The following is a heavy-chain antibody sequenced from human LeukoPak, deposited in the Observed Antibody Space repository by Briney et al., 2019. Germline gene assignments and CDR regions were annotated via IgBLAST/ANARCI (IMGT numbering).Heavy chain of an antibody. CDR2: IKQDGSEQ. CDR1: GITMSSQW. CDR3: AGGPGWVHDY. V-gene: IGHV3-7*01. Sequence: PGGSLRLSCVASGITMSSQWMNWVRQAPGKGLEWVANIKQDGSEQYYVDPVKGRFTISRDNAKNSLYLQMDSLRDEDTAVYYCAGGPGWVHDYWGQGTLVSVSS. J-gene: IGHJ4*02. D-gene: IGHD6-19*01.